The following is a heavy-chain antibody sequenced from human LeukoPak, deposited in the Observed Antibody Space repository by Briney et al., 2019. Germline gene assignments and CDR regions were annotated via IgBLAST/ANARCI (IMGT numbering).Heavy chain of an antibody. Sequence: GGSLRLSCAASGFTFSNAWMSWVRQAPGKGLEWVGRIKSKTDGGTTDYAAPVKGRFTISRDDSKNTLYLQMNSLKTEDTAVYYCTTDAVAVDTAMAPNFDYWGQGTLVTVSS. CDR1: GFTFSNAW. CDR2: IKSKTDGGTT. J-gene: IGHJ4*02. CDR3: TTDAVAVDTAMAPNFDY. D-gene: IGHD5-18*01. V-gene: IGHV3-15*01.